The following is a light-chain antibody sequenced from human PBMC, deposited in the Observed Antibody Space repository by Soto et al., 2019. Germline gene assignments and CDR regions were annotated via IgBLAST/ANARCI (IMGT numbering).Light chain of an antibody. V-gene: IGKV1-5*01. CDR2: DAS. CDR3: QQYSNYWT. Sequence: DIQMTQSPSTLSASVGDRVTITCRASQSISSWLAWYQQKPGKAPKLLIYDASSLESGVPSTFSGSGSGTEFTLTISRLQPDDFATYYCQQYSNYWTFGQGTKVEIK. J-gene: IGKJ1*01. CDR1: QSISSW.